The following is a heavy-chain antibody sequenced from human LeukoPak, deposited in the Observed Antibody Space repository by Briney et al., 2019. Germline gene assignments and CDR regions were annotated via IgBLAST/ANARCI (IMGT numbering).Heavy chain of an antibody. CDR1: GYTFTGYY. CDR2: INPNSGGT. Sequence: ASVKVSCKAAGYTFTGYYMHWVRQAPGQGLEWMGWINPNSGGTNYAQKFQGWVTMTRDTSISAAYMELSRLRSDDTAVYYCARTPYDFWSGYYLYYWGQGTLVTVSS. J-gene: IGHJ4*02. D-gene: IGHD3-3*01. V-gene: IGHV1-2*04. CDR3: ARTPYDFWSGYYLYY.